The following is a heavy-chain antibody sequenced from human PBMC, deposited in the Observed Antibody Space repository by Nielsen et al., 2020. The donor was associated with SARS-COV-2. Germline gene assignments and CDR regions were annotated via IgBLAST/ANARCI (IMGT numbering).Heavy chain of an antibody. V-gene: IGHV3-9*01. Sequence: GGSLRLSCAASGFTFDDYAMHWVRQAPGKGLEWVSGISWNSGSKGYADSVKGRFTISRDNAKNSLYLQMNSLRAEDTALYYCAKDMGPVIWYFDLWGRGTLVTVSS. J-gene: IGHJ2*01. CDR3: AKDMGPVIWYFDL. D-gene: IGHD3-10*01. CDR2: ISWNSGSK. CDR1: GFTFDDYA.